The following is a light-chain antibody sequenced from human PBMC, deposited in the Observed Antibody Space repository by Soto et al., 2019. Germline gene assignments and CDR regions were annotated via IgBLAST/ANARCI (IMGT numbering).Light chain of an antibody. J-gene: IGKJ1*01. CDR2: DVS. CDR3: QKYNSAPQT. CDR1: QSISGW. Sequence: DIKMTQSPSTLSASVGDRVTITCRASQSISGWLAWYQQKPGKAPKFLIYDVSNLESGVPLRFSGSGSGTEFTLTISSLQPDDFATYYCQKYNSAPQTFGQGTKVDVK. V-gene: IGKV1-5*01.